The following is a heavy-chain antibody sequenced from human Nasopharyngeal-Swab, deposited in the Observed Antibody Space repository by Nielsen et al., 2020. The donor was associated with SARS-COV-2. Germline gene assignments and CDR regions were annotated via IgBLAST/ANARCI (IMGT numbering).Heavy chain of an antibody. CDR3: ATGINSGSYNLYYCGMNV. CDR1: GYTLTELS. J-gene: IGHJ6*02. D-gene: IGHD1-26*01. Sequence: ASVKVSCKVSGYTLTELSMNWVRQAPGKGLEWMGGFDPEDGETIYAQKFQGRVTMTEDTSTDTAYMELSSLRSEDTAVYYCATGINSGSYNLYYCGMNVWGQGTTVTVSS. V-gene: IGHV1-24*01. CDR2: FDPEDGET.